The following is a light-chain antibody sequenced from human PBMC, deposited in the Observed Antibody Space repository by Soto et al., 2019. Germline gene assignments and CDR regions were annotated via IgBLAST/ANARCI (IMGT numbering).Light chain of an antibody. CDR3: QHRANWPLT. Sequence: EIVLTQSPATLSLSPGERATLSCRASQSVSNKVIWYQQKPGQAPRLLIYAASTRATGIPARFSGSRSGTDFTLTITSLEPEDFAVYYCQHRANWPLTFGGGTRVEIK. CDR2: AAS. V-gene: IGKV3-11*01. J-gene: IGKJ4*01. CDR1: QSVSNK.